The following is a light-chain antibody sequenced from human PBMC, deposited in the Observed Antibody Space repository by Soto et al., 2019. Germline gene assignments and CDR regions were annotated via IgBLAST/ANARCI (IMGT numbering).Light chain of an antibody. CDR1: QSLVFSDGNTY. CDR2: KVS. J-gene: IGKJ1*01. Sequence: EVVLTQSLLSLPVALGQPASISCRSSQSLVFSDGNTYLNWFQQRPGQSPRRLIYKVSNRECVVPERFSGSGSGTDFTLKFRSLEAEDVGGCYCTQRPRWLWSFDLGTKVETK. V-gene: IGKV2-30*01. CDR3: TQRPRWLWS.